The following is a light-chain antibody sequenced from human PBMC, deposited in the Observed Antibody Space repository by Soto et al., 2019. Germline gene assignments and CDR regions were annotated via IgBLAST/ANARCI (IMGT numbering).Light chain of an antibody. V-gene: IGKV3D-20*01. CDR2: NAS. CDR1: QSITTGS. Sequence: EGVLTQSPVTLSLSPGERATLSSGASQSITTGSLAWYPQKPELAPRLPIYNASNRATATPDSFIGGRSGTDFALTISRLEPEHLATYCCEQNGSAPSTFGAGNRLEIK. J-gene: IGKJ4*02. CDR3: EQNGSAPST.